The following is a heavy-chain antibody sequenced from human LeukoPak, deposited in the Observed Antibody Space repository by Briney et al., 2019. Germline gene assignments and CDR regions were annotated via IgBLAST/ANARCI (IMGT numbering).Heavy chain of an antibody. V-gene: IGHV3-21*01. J-gene: IGHJ6*03. D-gene: IGHD1-14*01. CDR3: ARVGPWVNPDYYYYYMDV. Sequence: GGPLSLSCAASGFPFNTYTMNCLPHAPGKGLEWVSSISRGTSYIYYADPVKGRFTISRDNAKNSLYLQMNSLRAEVTAVYYCARVGPWVNPDYYYYYMDVWGKGTTVTVSS. CDR2: ISRGTSYI. CDR1: GFPFNTYT.